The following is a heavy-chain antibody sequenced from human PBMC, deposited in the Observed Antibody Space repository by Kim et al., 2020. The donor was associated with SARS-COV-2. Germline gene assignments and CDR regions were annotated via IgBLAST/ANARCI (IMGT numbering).Heavy chain of an antibody. CDR1: GFSLSTSGMC. Sequence: SGPTLVNPTQTPTLTCTFSGFSLSTSGMCVSWIRQSPGKALEWLARIDWDDDRYYNTSLKTRLTISKDTSNNQVVLIMTNMDPVDTATYYCTRLRGTGTTRSQSYRYYMDVWGKGTMVTVSS. V-gene: IGHV2-70*11. J-gene: IGHJ6*03. CDR3: TRLRGTGTTRSQSYRYYMDV. CDR2: IDWDDDR. D-gene: IGHD1-7*01.